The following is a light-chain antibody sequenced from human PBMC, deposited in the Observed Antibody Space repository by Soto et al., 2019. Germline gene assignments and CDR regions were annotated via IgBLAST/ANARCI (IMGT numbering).Light chain of an antibody. CDR2: GTS. CDR3: QQYGTAPYT. V-gene: IGKV3-20*01. CDR1: QSVDSRY. Sequence: ETVVPQSPGTLSLSPGEGATLSCRASQSVDSRYLAWYQQKPGQAPRLLIHGTSNRASGIPDRFSGSGSGTDFTLTISRREPEDFAVYYWQQYGTAPYTCGQGTTREFK. J-gene: IGKJ2*01.